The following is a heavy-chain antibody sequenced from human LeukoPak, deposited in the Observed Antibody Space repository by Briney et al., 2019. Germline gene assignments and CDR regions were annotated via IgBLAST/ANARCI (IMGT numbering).Heavy chain of an antibody. CDR2: INPNSGGT. CDR3: ARERSGSPDY. Sequence: ASVKVSCKASGYTFTGYYMHWVRQAPGQGLEWMGWINPNSGGTNYAQKFQGRVTMTRDTSLTAAYMELSRLRSDDTAVYYCARERSGSPDYWGQETLVTVSS. J-gene: IGHJ4*02. CDR1: GYTFTGYY. V-gene: IGHV1-2*02. D-gene: IGHD3-10*01.